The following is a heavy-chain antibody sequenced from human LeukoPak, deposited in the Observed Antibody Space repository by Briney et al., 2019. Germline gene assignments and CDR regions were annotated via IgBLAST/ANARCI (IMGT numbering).Heavy chain of an antibody. CDR1: GYTFTSYY. CDR3: ARDQVPHYYGSGSPDY. J-gene: IGHJ4*02. V-gene: IGHV1-46*01. Sequence: ASVKVSCKASGYTFTSYYMHWVRQAPGQGLEGWGKINPSGGSTSYAQKFQGRVTMTRDTSTSTVYMELSSLRSEDTAVYYCARDQVPHYYGSGSPDYWGQGTLVTVSS. D-gene: IGHD3-10*01. CDR2: INPSGGST.